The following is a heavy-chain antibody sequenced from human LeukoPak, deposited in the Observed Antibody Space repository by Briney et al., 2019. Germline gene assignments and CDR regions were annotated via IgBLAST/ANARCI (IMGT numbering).Heavy chain of an antibody. CDR1: XXXFXXXX. V-gene: IGHV1-8*03. J-gene: IGHJ4*02. Sequence: GASXXXXXKTSXXXFXXXXINWVRQATGQGLEWMGWVNPNRGNTGYAQKFQGRVTINRDNDISKEYMELSSLRSEDTAVYYCARVDGSADYWGQGTLVTVSS. CDR2: VNPNRGNT. D-gene: IGHD1-26*01. CDR3: ARVDGSADY.